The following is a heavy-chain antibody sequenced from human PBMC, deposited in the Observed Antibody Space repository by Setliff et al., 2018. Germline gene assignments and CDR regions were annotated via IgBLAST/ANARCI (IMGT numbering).Heavy chain of an antibody. CDR3: ARGPKDFVVVAAAHGFDN. V-gene: IGHV1-18*01. J-gene: IGHJ4*02. D-gene: IGHD2-2*01. CDR1: GDSFSNYA. CDR2: ISPYYGST. Sequence: ASVKVSCKASGDSFSNYAISWVRQAPGQGLEWMGWISPYYGSTNYAQKFQGRVTMTIDTPTSTAYMEVRSLRSDDTAVYYCARGPKDFVVVAAAHGFDNWGQGTLVTVSS.